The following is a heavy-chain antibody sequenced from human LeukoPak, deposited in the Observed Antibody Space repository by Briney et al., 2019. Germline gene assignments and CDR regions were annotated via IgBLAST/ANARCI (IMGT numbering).Heavy chain of an antibody. CDR3: ARDYGDYSDYYYYGMDV. CDR2: ISYDGSNK. CDR1: GFTFSSYA. Sequence: GRSLRLSCAASGFTFSSYAMPWVRQAPGKGLEWVAVISYDGSNKYYADSVKGRFTISRDNSKNTLYLQMNSLRAEDTAVYYCARDYGDYSDYYYYGMDVWGQGTTVTVSS. V-gene: IGHV3-30-3*01. J-gene: IGHJ6*02. D-gene: IGHD4-17*01.